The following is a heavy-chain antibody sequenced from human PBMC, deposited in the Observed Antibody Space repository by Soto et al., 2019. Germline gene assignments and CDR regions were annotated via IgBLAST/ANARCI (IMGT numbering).Heavy chain of an antibody. V-gene: IGHV3-23*01. Sequence: PGGSLRLSWAASGFSFSYYGMSWVRQAPGKGLEWVSGISSSGSTTYYADSVKGRFTISRDNSKDTLYLQMNSLRAEDTALYYCAKDFSRGHTYNIDYYYYSGMDVWGQGTTVTVSS. D-gene: IGHD1-20*01. J-gene: IGHJ6*02. CDR1: GFSFSYYG. CDR3: AKDFSRGHTYNIDYYYYSGMDV. CDR2: ISSSGSTT.